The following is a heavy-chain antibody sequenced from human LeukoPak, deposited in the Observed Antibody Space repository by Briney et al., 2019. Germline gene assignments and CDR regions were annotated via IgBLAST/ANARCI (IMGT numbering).Heavy chain of an antibody. J-gene: IGHJ4*02. CDR2: IIPIFGTA. D-gene: IGHD6-6*01. Sequence: ASVKVSCKASGGTFSSYAISWVRQAPGQGLEWMGGIIPIFGTANYAQKFQGRVTITADESTSTAYMELSSLRSEDTAVYYCARGGKQLVQPRYFDYWGQGILVTVSS. CDR3: ARGGKQLVQPRYFDY. CDR1: GGTFSSYA. V-gene: IGHV1-69*13.